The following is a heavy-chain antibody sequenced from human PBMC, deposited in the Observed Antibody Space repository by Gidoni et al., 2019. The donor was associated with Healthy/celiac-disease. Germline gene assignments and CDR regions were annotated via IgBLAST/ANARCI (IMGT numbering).Heavy chain of an antibody. V-gene: IGHV4-38-2*02. J-gene: IGHJ4*02. CDR2: IYHSGST. Sequence: QVQLRESGPGLVKPSETLSLTCTVSGYSISSGYYWGWIRQPPGKGLEWIGSIYHSGSTYYNPSLKSRVTISVDTSKNQFSLKLSSVTAADTAVYYCARVIAVAGYFDYWGQGTLVTVSS. CDR1: GYSISSGYY. CDR3: ARVIAVAGYFDY. D-gene: IGHD6-19*01.